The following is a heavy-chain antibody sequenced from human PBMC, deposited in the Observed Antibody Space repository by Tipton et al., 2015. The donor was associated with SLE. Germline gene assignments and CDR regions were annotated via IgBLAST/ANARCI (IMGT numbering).Heavy chain of an antibody. Sequence: TLSLTCTVSGGSINNYYWSWIRLPPGKGLEWIGYISYTGSTNYNPSLKSRVTISVDTSRNQFSLTLSSVTAADTAVYYCATLGYCTSTRCPYYYYGMDVWGHGTTVTVSS. V-gene: IGHV4-59*07. CDR1: GGSINNYY. J-gene: IGHJ6*02. D-gene: IGHD2-2*01. CDR3: ATLGYCTSTRCPYYYYGMDV. CDR2: ISYTGST.